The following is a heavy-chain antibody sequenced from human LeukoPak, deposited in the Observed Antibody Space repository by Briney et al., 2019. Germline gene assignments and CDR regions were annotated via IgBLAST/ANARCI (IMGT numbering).Heavy chain of an antibody. D-gene: IGHD1-26*01. CDR2: MRRDGNEI. J-gene: IGHJ4*02. Sequence: GGSLRLSCSASGFTFSTYWMSWVRQAPGKGLEWVANMRRDGNEIYYLDSVRGRFTISRDNAKNTLYLQMNSLRAEDTALYFCAKKAQYNGNYLLDYWGQGTLVTVSS. CDR3: AKKAQYNGNYLLDY. CDR1: GFTFSTYW. V-gene: IGHV3-7*03.